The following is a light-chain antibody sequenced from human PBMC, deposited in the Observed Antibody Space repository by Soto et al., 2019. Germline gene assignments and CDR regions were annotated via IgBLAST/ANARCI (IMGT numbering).Light chain of an antibody. J-gene: IGLJ2*01. V-gene: IGLV2-14*01. Sequence: QSALTQPASVSGSPGQLITISCTGASSDVGGYNYVSWYQQHPGKAPKLMIYDVSNRPSGVSNRFSGSKSGNTASLTISGLQAEDEADYYCSSYTRSSTLVVFGGGTKLTVL. CDR1: SSDVGGYNY. CDR3: SSYTRSSTLVV. CDR2: DVS.